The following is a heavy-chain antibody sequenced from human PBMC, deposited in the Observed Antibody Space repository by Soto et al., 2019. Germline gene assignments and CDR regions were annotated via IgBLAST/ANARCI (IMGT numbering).Heavy chain of an antibody. CDR2: ISYDGSNK. D-gene: IGHD2-15*01. CDR1: GFTFSNYA. CDR3: ARDYSYQRSMDV. V-gene: IGHV3-30-3*01. Sequence: WGSLRLSCAASGFTFSNYAIHWGRQAPGKGLEWVAVISYDGSNKYYTDSVKGRFIISRDNSENTLYLQMSSLRAEDTAVYYCARDYSYQRSMDVWGQGTTVTVS. J-gene: IGHJ6*02.